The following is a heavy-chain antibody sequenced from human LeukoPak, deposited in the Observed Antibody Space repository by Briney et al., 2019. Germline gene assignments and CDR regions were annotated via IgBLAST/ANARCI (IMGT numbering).Heavy chain of an antibody. Sequence: ASVKVSCKASGYTFTSYHMHWVRQAPGQGLEWMGIINPSGGTTNYAQKFRGRVTMARDMSTSTVYMELSSLRSEDTAVYYCARAMRENGYYYYYMDVWGKGTTVTVSS. CDR2: INPSGGTT. D-gene: IGHD1-1*01. V-gene: IGHV1-46*01. J-gene: IGHJ6*03. CDR3: ARAMRENGYYYYYMDV. CDR1: GYTFTSYH.